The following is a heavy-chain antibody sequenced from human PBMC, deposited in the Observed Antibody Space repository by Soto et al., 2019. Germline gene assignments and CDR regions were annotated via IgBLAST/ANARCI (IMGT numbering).Heavy chain of an antibody. J-gene: IGHJ6*02. Sequence: PSETLSLTCAVYGGSFSGYYWSWIRQPPGKGLEWIGEINHSGSTNYNPSLKSRVTISVDTSKNQFSLKLNSVTAADTAVYYCARGQVRVYYYYGMDVWGQGTTVTVSS. V-gene: IGHV4-34*01. CDR3: ARGQVRVYYYYGMDV. CDR2: INHSGST. CDR1: GGSFSGYY.